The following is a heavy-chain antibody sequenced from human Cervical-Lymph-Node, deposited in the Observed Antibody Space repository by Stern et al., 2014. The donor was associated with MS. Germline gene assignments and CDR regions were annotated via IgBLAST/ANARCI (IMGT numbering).Heavy chain of an antibody. D-gene: IGHD6-19*01. CDR2: MYYAGNP. CDR1: GGSVSSSSHY. CDR3: ARALPQSSGIGVSYYFDY. Sequence: QLQLQESGPGLVKPSETLSLTCTVSGGSVSSSSHYWAWIRQPPGKWLEWLGSMYYAGNPYYTPSLRSRVTLSVDTSKTQVSLTLISVTAADTAVYYCARALPQSSGIGVSYYFDYWGQGALVTVSS. V-gene: IGHV4-39*01. J-gene: IGHJ4*02.